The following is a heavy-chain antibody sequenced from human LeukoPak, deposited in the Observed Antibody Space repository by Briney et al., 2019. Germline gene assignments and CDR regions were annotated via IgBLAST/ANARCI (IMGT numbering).Heavy chain of an antibody. V-gene: IGHV4-59*08. CDR1: GGSISTYY. D-gene: IGHD6-13*01. CDR3: ARSFHSSSWYFDY. Sequence: SETLSLTCAVSGGSISTYYWNWIRQPPGKGLEWIGYIYYSGSTYYNPSLNSRVTISVDTSKNQFSLRLSSVTAADTALYYCARSFHSSSWYFDYWGQGTLVTVSS. CDR2: IYYSGST. J-gene: IGHJ4*02.